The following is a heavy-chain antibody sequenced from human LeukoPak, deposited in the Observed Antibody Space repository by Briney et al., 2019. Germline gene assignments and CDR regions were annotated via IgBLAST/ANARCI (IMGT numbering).Heavy chain of an antibody. CDR1: GFTFNNYW. J-gene: IGHJ4*02. Sequence: GGSLRLSCAASGFTFNNYWMTWVRQAPGKGLEWVANIKQDGSEKYYVDSVKGRFTISRDNAKNSLYLQMNSLRGEDTALYYCARDGGYSTNFDYWGQGTLVTVSS. D-gene: IGHD6-13*01. CDR3: ARDGGYSTNFDY. V-gene: IGHV3-7*01. CDR2: IKQDGSEK.